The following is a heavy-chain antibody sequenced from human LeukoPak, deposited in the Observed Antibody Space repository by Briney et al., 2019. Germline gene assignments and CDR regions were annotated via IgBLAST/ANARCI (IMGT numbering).Heavy chain of an antibody. CDR3: ARASSSLRSYYYYGMDV. J-gene: IGHJ6*02. V-gene: IGHV4-34*01. CDR1: GGSFSGYY. CDR2: INHSGST. D-gene: IGHD6-6*01. Sequence: SETLSLTCAVYGGSFSGYYWSWIRQPPGKGLEWIGEINHSGSTNYNPSLKSRVTISVDTSKNQFSLKLSSVTAADTAVYYCARASSSLRSYYYYGMDVWAKGPRSPSP.